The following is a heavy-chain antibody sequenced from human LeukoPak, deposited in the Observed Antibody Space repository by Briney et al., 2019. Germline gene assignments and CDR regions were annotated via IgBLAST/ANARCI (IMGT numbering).Heavy chain of an antibody. J-gene: IGHJ6*03. CDR3: ARFGVPWSGYYGDYYYYMDV. D-gene: IGHD3-3*01. Sequence: SETLSLTCTVSGGSISSGYYWSWIRQPPGKGLEWIGYIYHSGSTYYNPSLKSRVTISVDRSKNQFSLKLSSVTAADTAVYYCARFGVPWSGYYGDYYYYMDVWGKGTTVTVSS. V-gene: IGHV4-30-2*02. CDR2: IYHSGST. CDR1: GGSISSGYY.